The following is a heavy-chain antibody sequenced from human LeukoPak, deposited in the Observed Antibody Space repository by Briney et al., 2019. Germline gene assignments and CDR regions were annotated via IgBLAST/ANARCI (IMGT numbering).Heavy chain of an antibody. Sequence: GGSLRLSCAASGFTFSSYGMHWVRQAPGKGLEWVAVIWYDGSNKYYADSVKGRFTISRDNSKNTLYLQMNSLRAEDTAVYYCARDGGYSGYDADCWGQGTLVTVSS. V-gene: IGHV3-33*01. D-gene: IGHD5-12*01. CDR2: IWYDGSNK. CDR1: GFTFSSYG. CDR3: ARDGGYSGYDADC. J-gene: IGHJ4*02.